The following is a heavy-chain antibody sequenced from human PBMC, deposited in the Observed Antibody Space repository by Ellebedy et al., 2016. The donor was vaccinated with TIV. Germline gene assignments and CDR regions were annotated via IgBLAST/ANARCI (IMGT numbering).Heavy chain of an antibody. V-gene: IGHV3-21*01. Sequence: GESLKISCAASGFTFSSYSMNWVRQAPGKGLEWVSSISSSSSYIYYADSVKGRFTISRDNAKNSLYLQMNSLRAEDTAVYYCARVVYSKGVDVWGQGTTVTVSS. CDR3: ARVVYSKGVDV. J-gene: IGHJ6*02. CDR2: ISSSSSYI. D-gene: IGHD2-8*01. CDR1: GFTFSSYS.